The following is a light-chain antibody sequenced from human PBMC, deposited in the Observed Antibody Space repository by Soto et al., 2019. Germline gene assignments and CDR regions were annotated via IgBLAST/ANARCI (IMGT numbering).Light chain of an antibody. CDR2: GAS. Sequence: EIVMTQSPATLSVSPGERATLSCRASQSVSSNLAWYQQKPGQAPRLLLYGASTRATGIPARFSGSGSGTEFTLTISSLQSEDFAVYYCQQRSNWPPPITFGQGTRLEIK. J-gene: IGKJ5*01. CDR1: QSVSSN. CDR3: QQRSNWPPPIT. V-gene: IGKV3-15*01.